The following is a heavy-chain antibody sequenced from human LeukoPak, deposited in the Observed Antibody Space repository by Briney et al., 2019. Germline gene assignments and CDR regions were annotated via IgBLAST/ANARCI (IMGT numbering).Heavy chain of an antibody. J-gene: IGHJ6*03. CDR1: GYTFTSYD. V-gene: IGHV1-8*01. D-gene: IGHD6-13*01. CDR3: ARAQQLNYYYYYYMDV. CDR2: MNPNSGNT. Sequence: GASVKVSCKASGYTFTSYDINWVRQATGQGLAWMGWMNPNSGNTGYAQKFQGRVTMTRNTSISTAYMELSSLRSEDTAVYYCARAQQLNYYYYYYMDVWGKGTTVTVSS.